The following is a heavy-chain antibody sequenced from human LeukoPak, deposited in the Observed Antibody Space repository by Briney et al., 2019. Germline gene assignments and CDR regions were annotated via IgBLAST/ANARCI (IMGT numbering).Heavy chain of an antibody. D-gene: IGHD5-24*01. Sequence: GGSLRLSCAASGFTFSSYAMSWVRQAPGKGLEWVSAISGSGGSTYYADSVKGRFTISRDNSKNTLYLQMNSLRAEDTAVYYCAKEGFLDGPPQYYYYGMDVWGQGTTVTVSS. CDR3: AKEGFLDGPPQYYYYGMDV. CDR1: GFTFSSYA. CDR2: ISGSGGST. J-gene: IGHJ6*02. V-gene: IGHV3-23*01.